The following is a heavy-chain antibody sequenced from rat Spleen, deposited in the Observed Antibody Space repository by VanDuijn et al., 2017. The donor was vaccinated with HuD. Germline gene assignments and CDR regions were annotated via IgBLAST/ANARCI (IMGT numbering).Heavy chain of an antibody. CDR2: IIYDGSRT. CDR1: GFTFSDYK. J-gene: IGHJ2*01. CDR3: TTVEAPITTFDY. Sequence: EVQLVESGGALVQPGRSLKLSCAASGFTFSDYKMAWVRQAPKKGLEWVATIIYDGSRTYYRDSVKGRFTISRDNAKTTLYLQMDSLRSEDTATYYCTTVEAPITTFDYWGRGVMVTVSS. D-gene: IGHD1-10*01. V-gene: IGHV5S10*01.